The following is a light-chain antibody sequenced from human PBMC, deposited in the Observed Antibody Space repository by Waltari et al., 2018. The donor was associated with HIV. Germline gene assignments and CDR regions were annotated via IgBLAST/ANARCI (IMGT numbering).Light chain of an antibody. Sequence: SYVLTQPPSVSVAPGQTARITCGGNTIGSKGVHWYQQKPSQAPVLVVYDDSDRPSGIPERFSGSSSWNTATPTISRVEAGDEADFYCQVWDSSTDLRVFGGGTKLTVL. CDR3: QVWDSSTDLRV. CDR1: TIGSKG. V-gene: IGLV3-21*02. J-gene: IGLJ2*01. CDR2: DDS.